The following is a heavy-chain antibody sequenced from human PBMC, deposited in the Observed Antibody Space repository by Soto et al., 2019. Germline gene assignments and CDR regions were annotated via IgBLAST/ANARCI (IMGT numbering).Heavy chain of an antibody. J-gene: IGHJ5*02. CDR2: ISHDGSDT. CDR1: GFTFSTSG. Sequence: QVQMVESGGGVVQPGTSLRLSCATSGFTFSTSGMHWVRQAPGKGLEWVAMISHDGSDTYYTDSVQGRFTISRDTPKNTLYLQMNSLRDEDMAIYYCAKDWGSSGWYNWFDPWGQGTRVTVS. D-gene: IGHD6-13*01. V-gene: IGHV3-30*18. CDR3: AKDWGSSGWYNWFDP.